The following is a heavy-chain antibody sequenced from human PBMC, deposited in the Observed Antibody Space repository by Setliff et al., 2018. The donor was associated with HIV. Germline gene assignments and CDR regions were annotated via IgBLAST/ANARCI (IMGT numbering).Heavy chain of an antibody. J-gene: IGHJ3*01. CDR1: GGTFSRHT. CDR3: ARGLPADGYAFDL. Sequence: SVKVSCKSSGGTFSRHTISWVRQAPGQGLEWMGGIIPIFGTTNYAQNFQGRVSITADASTSTAFMELSSLRSEDTAVYYCARGLPADGYAFDLWGQGTMVTVSS. V-gene: IGHV1-69*13. CDR2: IIPIFGTT. D-gene: IGHD6-13*01.